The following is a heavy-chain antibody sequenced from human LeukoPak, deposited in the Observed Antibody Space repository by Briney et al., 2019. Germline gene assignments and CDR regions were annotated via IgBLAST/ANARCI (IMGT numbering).Heavy chain of an antibody. CDR3: AKDIGAFYGDYYFDY. CDR1: GFTFDDYA. J-gene: IGHJ4*02. CDR2: ISWNSGSI. Sequence: GRSLRLSCAASGFTFDDYATHWVRQAPGKGLEWVSGISWNSGSIGYADSVKGRFTISRDNAKNSLYLQMNSLRAEDTALYYCAKDIGAFYGDYYFDYWGQGTLVTVSS. V-gene: IGHV3-9*01. D-gene: IGHD4-17*01.